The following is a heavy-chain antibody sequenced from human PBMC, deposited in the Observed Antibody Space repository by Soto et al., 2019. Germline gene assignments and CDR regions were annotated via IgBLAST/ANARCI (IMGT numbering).Heavy chain of an antibody. CDR2: INPNSGGT. D-gene: IGHD6-19*01. J-gene: IGHJ6*02. Sequence: ASVKVSCKASGYTCTGYYMHWVRQAPGQGLEWMGWINPNSGGTNYAQKFQGWVTMTRDTSISTAYMELSRLRSDDTAMYYCARDRAVAESNYYYYYGMDVWGQGTTVTVSS. CDR3: ARDRAVAESNYYYYYGMDV. CDR1: GYTCTGYY. V-gene: IGHV1-2*04.